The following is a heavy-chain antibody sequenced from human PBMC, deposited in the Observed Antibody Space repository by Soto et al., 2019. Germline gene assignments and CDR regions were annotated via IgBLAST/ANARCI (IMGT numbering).Heavy chain of an antibody. Sequence: QVQLEQSGAEVKKPGSSVKVSCKASGGTFRTAAVSWVRQAPGQGLEWMGGIMPVFRTPDYAQKFHGRVTITADESTSTAYMELSGLRSDDTAVYYCAPDNDRPQLGGNYYYILDVWGQGTTITVSS. J-gene: IGHJ6*02. D-gene: IGHD2-8*01. CDR3: APDNDRPQLGGNYYYILDV. V-gene: IGHV1-69*12. CDR2: IMPVFRTP. CDR1: GGTFRTAA.